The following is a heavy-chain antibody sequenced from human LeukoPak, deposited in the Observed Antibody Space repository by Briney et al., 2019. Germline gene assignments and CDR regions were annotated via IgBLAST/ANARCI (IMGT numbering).Heavy chain of an antibody. D-gene: IGHD6-19*01. CDR3: ARDRFVAGRVSGIRGSAIDY. CDR2: ISSSGSTI. CDR1: GFTLSSYE. J-gene: IGHJ4*02. Sequence: GGSLRLSCAASGFTLSSYEMNWVRQAPGKGLEWVSYISSSGSTIYYADSVKGRFTISRDNAKNSLYLQMNSLRAEDTAVYYCARDRFVAGRVSGIRGSAIDYWGQGTLVTVSS. V-gene: IGHV3-48*03.